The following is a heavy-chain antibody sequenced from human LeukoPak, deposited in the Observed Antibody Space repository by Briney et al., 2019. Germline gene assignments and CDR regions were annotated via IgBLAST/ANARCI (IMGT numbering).Heavy chain of an antibody. D-gene: IGHD3-16*02. CDR3: ARRAITFGGVIVPYFDY. V-gene: IGHV4-34*01. CDR1: IDSFSNYH. CDR2: VNESGGT. Sequence: SETLSLTCAVYIDSFSNYHWNWIRQTPAKGMEWIGEVNESGGTNISPSLRSRVILSVDTSKNQFSLKLSSVTAADTAVYYCARRAITFGGVIVPYFDYWGQGTLVTVSS. J-gene: IGHJ4*02.